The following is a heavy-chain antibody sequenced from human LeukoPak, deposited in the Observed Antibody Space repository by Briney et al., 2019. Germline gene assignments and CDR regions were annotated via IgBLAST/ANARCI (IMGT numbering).Heavy chain of an antibody. CDR1: GFTFSSYG. CDR3: ARGTTMVRGVPPYYYYYMDV. Sequence: GGSLRLSCAASGFTFSSYGMHWVRQAPGKGLEWVAFIRYDGSNKYYADSVKGRFTISRDNSKNTLYLQMNSLRAEDTAVYYCARGTTMVRGVPPYYYYYMDVWGKGTTVTISS. D-gene: IGHD3-10*01. J-gene: IGHJ6*03. V-gene: IGHV3-30*02. CDR2: IRYDGSNK.